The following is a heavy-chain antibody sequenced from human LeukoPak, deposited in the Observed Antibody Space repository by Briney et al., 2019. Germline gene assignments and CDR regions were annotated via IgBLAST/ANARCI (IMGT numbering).Heavy chain of an antibody. J-gene: IGHJ4*02. CDR3: ARNHGDNPKCDY. V-gene: IGHV5-51*01. CDR1: GYSFPAYW. CDR2: IFPGDSDT. Sequence: HGESLKISCKGSGYSFPAYWIGWVRQMPGKGLEWMGIIFPGDSDTRYSPSFQGQVTISADKSLSTAYLQWSSLKASDTAMYYCARNHGDNPKCDYWGQGTLVTVSS. D-gene: IGHD1-14*01.